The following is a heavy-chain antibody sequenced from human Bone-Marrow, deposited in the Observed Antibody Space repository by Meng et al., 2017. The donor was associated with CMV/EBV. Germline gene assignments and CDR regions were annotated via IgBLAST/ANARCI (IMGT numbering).Heavy chain of an antibody. CDR3: ARSSGWSRFDY. CDR2: INPNDDT. D-gene: IGHD6-19*01. V-gene: IGHV1-2*02. CDR1: GYTVTDYY. J-gene: IGHJ4*02. Sequence: QVQLVQSGAEVKKPXXSXKVSCKASGYTVTDYYIPWVRQAPGQWLEWMGWINPNDDTNYAQNFQGRVTMTRDMSINTVYMELSRLTSDDTAVYYCARSSGWSRFDYWGLGTLVTVSS.